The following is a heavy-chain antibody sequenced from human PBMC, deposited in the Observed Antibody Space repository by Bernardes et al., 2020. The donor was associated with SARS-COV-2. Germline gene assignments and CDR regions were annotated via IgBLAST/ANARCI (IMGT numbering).Heavy chain of an antibody. V-gene: IGHV4-59*01. CDR2: IYYSGST. CDR1: GGSISSYY. D-gene: IGHD2-2*01. Sequence: SETLSLTCTVSGGSISSYYWSWIRQPPGKGLEWIGYIYYSGSTNYNPSLKSRVTISVDTSKNQFSLKLSSVTAADTAVYYCARGQTRSCSSTSCYLDFGNYYYYYMDVWGKGTTVTVSS. J-gene: IGHJ6*03. CDR3: ARGQTRSCSSTSCYLDFGNYYYYYMDV.